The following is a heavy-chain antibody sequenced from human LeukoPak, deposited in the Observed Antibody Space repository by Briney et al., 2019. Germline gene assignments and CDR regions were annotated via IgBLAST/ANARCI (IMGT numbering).Heavy chain of an antibody. CDR1: GYTFTSHG. J-gene: IGHJ3*02. Sequence: ASVKVSCKASGYTFTSHGISWVRQAPGQGLEWMGWISAYNGNTNYAQKLQGRVTMTTDTSTSTAYMELRSLRSDDTAVYYCARERIVVVVAPLGDAFDIWGQGTMVTVSS. D-gene: IGHD2-15*01. CDR3: ARERIVVVVAPLGDAFDI. CDR2: ISAYNGNT. V-gene: IGHV1-18*01.